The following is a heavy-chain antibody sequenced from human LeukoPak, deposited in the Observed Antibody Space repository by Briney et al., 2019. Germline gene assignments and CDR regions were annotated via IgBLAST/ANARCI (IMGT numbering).Heavy chain of an antibody. CDR3: ARERRYDILTGSFY. Sequence: GGSLRLSCAASGFTFSNAWMSWVRQAPGKGLEWVGRIKSKTDGGTTDYAAPVKGRFTISRDNAKNSLYLQMNSLRAEDTAVYYCARERRYDILTGSFYWGQGTLVTVSS. D-gene: IGHD3-9*01. CDR2: IKSKTDGGTT. V-gene: IGHV3-15*01. CDR1: GFTFSNAW. J-gene: IGHJ4*02.